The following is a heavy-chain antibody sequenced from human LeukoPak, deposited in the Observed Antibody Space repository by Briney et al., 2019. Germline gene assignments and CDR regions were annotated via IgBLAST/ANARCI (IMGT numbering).Heavy chain of an antibody. D-gene: IGHD3-10*01. V-gene: IGHV1-2*02. CDR1: GYTFIGYY. CDR3: ATAMVRGVSAPDY. CDR2: INPNSGGT. Sequence: ASVKVYCKASGYTFIGYYMHWVRQAPGQGLEWMGWINPNSGGTNYAQKFQGRVTMTRDTSISTAYMELSRLRSDDTAVYYCATAMVRGVSAPDYWGQGTLVTVSS. J-gene: IGHJ4*02.